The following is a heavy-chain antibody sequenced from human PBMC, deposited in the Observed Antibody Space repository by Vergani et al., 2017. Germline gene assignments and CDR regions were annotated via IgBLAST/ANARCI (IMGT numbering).Heavy chain of an antibody. CDR1: GFTFSSYS. CDR3: ARDRSASNSDYYYGMDV. D-gene: IGHD3-10*01. V-gene: IGHV3-21*01. Sequence: EVQLVESGGGLVQPGRSLRLSCAASGFTFSSYSMNWVRQAPGKGLEWVSSISSSSSYIYYADSVKGRFTISRDNAKNSLYLQMNSLRAEDTAVYYCARDRSASNSDYYYGMDVWGQGTTVTVSS. CDR2: ISSSSSYI. J-gene: IGHJ6*02.